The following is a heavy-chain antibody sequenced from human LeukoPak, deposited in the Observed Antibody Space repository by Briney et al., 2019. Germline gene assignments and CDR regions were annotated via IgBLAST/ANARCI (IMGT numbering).Heavy chain of an antibody. J-gene: IGHJ3*02. Sequence: GGSLRLSCAASGFTVSSNYMSWVRQAPGKGLEWVSVIYSGGSTYYADSVKGRFTISRDNSKNTLYLQMNSLRAEDTAVYYCARAPSPTDYYDSSGYFGAFDIWGQGTMVTVSS. CDR1: GFTVSSNY. D-gene: IGHD3-22*01. CDR2: IYSGGST. CDR3: ARAPSPTDYYDSSGYFGAFDI. V-gene: IGHV3-53*01.